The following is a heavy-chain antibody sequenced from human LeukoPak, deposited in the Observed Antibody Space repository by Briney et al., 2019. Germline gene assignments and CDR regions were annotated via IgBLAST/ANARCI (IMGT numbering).Heavy chain of an antibody. CDR3: ATYPRGTSKYYFDY. D-gene: IGHD1-7*01. Sequence: SETLSLTCTVSGYSISSGYYWGWIRQPPGKGLEWIGSIYHSGSTYYNPSLKSRVTISVDTSKNQFSLKLSSVTAADTAVYYCATYPRGTSKYYFDYWGQGTLVTVSS. CDR2: IYHSGST. J-gene: IGHJ4*02. CDR1: GYSISSGYY. V-gene: IGHV4-38-2*02.